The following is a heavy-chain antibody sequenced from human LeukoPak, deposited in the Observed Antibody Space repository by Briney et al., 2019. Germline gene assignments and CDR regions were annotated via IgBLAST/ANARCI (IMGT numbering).Heavy chain of an antibody. CDR1: GFTFSTYA. CDR2: INSIIETI. CDR3: ARDHAASGSFYDY. Sequence: GGSLRLSCVASGFTFSTYAMNWVRQAPGRGLEWVSYINSIIETIYYADSVKGRFTISRDNAKNSLYLQMNSLRDEDTAVYYCARDHAASGSFYDYWGQGTLVTVSS. D-gene: IGHD3-10*01. V-gene: IGHV3-48*02. J-gene: IGHJ4*02.